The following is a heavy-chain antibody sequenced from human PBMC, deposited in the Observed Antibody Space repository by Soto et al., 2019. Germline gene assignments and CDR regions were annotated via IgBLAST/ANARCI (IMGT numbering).Heavy chain of an antibody. V-gene: IGHV3-23*01. CDR3: AKSLGGYYYYGMDV. CDR1: GFAFSSYA. Sequence: EVQVLESGGGLVQPGGSLRLSCAASGFAFSSYAMSWVRQAPGKGLEWVSGISGSGGSTYYADSVKGRFTISRDTSKNTLYLQMNSLRAEDTAVYYCAKSLGGYYYYGMDVWCQGTKVTVSS. J-gene: IGHJ6*02. D-gene: IGHD3-16*01. CDR2: ISGSGGST.